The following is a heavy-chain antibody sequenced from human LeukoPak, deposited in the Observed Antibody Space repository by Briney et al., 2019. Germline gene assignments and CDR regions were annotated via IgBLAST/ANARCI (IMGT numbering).Heavy chain of an antibody. D-gene: IGHD4-23*01. CDR1: GGSISSGGYS. Sequence: SETLSLTCAVSGGSISSGGYSWSWIRQPPGKGLEWIGYIYHSGSTYYNPSLKSRVTISVDTSKNQFSLKLSSVTAADTAVYYCARVYYGGHFDYWGQGTLVTVSS. J-gene: IGHJ4*02. CDR2: IYHSGST. CDR3: ARVYYGGHFDY. V-gene: IGHV4-30-2*01.